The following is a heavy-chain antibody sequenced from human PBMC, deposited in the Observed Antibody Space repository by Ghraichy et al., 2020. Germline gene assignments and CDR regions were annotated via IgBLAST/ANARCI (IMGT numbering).Heavy chain of an antibody. J-gene: IGHJ4*02. D-gene: IGHD1-1*01. Sequence: LETLSLTCTVSGGSISSSSYYWGWIRQPPGKGLEWIGSIYYSGSTYYNPSLKSRVTISVDTSKNQFSLKLSSVTAADTAVYYCVLVLVQLERPPVIDYWGQGTLVTVSS. CDR1: GGSISSSSYY. CDR2: IYYSGST. CDR3: VLVLVQLERPPVIDY. V-gene: IGHV4-39*01.